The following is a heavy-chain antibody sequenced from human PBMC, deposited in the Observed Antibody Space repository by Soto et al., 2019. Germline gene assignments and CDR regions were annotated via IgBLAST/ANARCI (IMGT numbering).Heavy chain of an antibody. CDR1: GYTFTSYG. Sequence: QVQLVQSGAEVKKPGASVKVSCKASGYTFTSYGISWVRQAPGQGLEWMGWISAYNGNTNYAQKLQGRVTMTTDTSTSTAYMELRSLRSDDTAVYYCARDHLFYLGWLVGADAFDIWGQGTMVTVSS. D-gene: IGHD6-19*01. CDR3: ARDHLFYLGWLVGADAFDI. V-gene: IGHV1-18*01. J-gene: IGHJ3*02. CDR2: ISAYNGNT.